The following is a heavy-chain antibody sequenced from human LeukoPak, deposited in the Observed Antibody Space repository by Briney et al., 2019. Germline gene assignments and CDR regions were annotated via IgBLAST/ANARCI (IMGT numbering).Heavy chain of an antibody. Sequence: SETLSLTCTVSGGSISSYYWSWIRQPPGKGLEWIGYIYYSGSTNYNPSLKSRVTISVDTSKNQFSLKLSPVTAADTAVYYCARSLGIAVAGIDYWGQGTLVTVSS. CDR2: IYYSGST. D-gene: IGHD6-19*01. V-gene: IGHV4-59*01. J-gene: IGHJ4*02. CDR1: GGSISSYY. CDR3: ARSLGIAVAGIDY.